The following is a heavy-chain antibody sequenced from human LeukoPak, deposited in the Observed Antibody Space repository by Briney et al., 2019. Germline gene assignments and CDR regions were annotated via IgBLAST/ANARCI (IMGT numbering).Heavy chain of an antibody. CDR2: ISSSSSTI. V-gene: IGHV3-48*01. J-gene: IGHJ6*02. Sequence: PGGSLRLSCAASGFTFSSYSMNWVRQAPGKGLEWVSYISSSSSTIYYADSVKGRFTISRDNAKNSLYLQMNSLRAEDTAVYYCARLSDSISKFGLDVWGQGTTVTVSS. CDR3: ARLSDSISKFGLDV. D-gene: IGHD2-21*01. CDR1: GFTFSSYS.